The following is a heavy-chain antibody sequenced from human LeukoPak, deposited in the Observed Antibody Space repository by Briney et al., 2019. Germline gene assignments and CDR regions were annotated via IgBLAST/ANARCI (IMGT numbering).Heavy chain of an antibody. CDR1: GYSISSGYY. J-gene: IGHJ4*02. CDR3: ARGYYDSSGYYWNYFDY. D-gene: IGHD3-22*01. Sequence: SETLSLTCAVSGYSISSGYYWGWIRQPPGKGLEWIGSIYHSGSIYYNPSLKNRVTISVDTCKNQFSLKMSSVTAADTAVYYCARGYYDSSGYYWNYFDYWGQGTLVTVSS. CDR2: IYHSGSI. V-gene: IGHV4-38-2*01.